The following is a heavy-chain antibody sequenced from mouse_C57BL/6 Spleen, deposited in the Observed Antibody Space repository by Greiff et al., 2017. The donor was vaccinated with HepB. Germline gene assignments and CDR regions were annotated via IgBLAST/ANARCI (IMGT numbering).Heavy chain of an antibody. Sequence: EVQLQESGAELVRPGASVKLSCTASGFNIKDDYMHWVKQRPEQGLEWIGWIDPENGDTEYASKFQGKATITADTSSNTAYLQLSSLTSEDTAVYYCTTRLPADYWGQGTTLTVSS. V-gene: IGHV14-4*01. CDR1: GFNIKDDY. D-gene: IGHD1-2*01. CDR2: IDPENGDT. J-gene: IGHJ2*01. CDR3: TTRLPADY.